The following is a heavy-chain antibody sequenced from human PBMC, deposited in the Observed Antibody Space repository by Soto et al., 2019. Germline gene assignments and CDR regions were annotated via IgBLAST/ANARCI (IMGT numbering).Heavy chain of an antibody. CDR3: ARDPAGYSSSPYYYYYGMDV. D-gene: IGHD6-13*01. CDR1: GFTFSSYA. CDR2: ISYDGSNK. V-gene: IGHV3-30-3*01. Sequence: GGPMRLSCAASGFTFSSYAMHWVRQAPCKGLGWVAVISYDGSNKYYADSVKGRFTISRDNSKNTLYLQMNSLRAEDTAVYYCARDPAGYSSSPYYYYYGMDVWGQGTTVTVSS. J-gene: IGHJ6*02.